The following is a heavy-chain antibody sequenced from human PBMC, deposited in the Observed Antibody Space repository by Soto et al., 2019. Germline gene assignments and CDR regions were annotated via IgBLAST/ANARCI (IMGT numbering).Heavy chain of an antibody. CDR1: GFTFSRYS. D-gene: IGHD3-22*01. Sequence: GGSLRLSCAASGFTFSRYSMHWFRQAPGKGLEWVAAISYDETNESYADSVKGRFTISRDISKNTMYLQMNSLRAEDTAVYYCAKDTLSPDSNYYDSSGYPYYFDYWGQGTLVTVS. V-gene: IGHV3-30-3*01. CDR2: ISYDETNE. CDR3: AKDTLSPDSNYYDSSGYPYYFDY. J-gene: IGHJ4*02.